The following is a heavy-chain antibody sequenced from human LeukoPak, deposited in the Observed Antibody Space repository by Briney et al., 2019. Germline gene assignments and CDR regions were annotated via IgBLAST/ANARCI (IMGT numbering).Heavy chain of an antibody. J-gene: IGHJ4*02. Sequence: ASVKVSCKASGYTFTSYDINWVRQATGQGLEWMGWMNPNSGNTGYAQKFQGRVTITRNTSISTAYMELSSLRSEDTAVYYCARGAFLSRGIAAARVDYWGQGTLVTVSS. CDR2: MNPNSGNT. V-gene: IGHV1-8*03. CDR3: ARGAFLSRGIAAARVDY. D-gene: IGHD6-13*01. CDR1: GYTFTSYD.